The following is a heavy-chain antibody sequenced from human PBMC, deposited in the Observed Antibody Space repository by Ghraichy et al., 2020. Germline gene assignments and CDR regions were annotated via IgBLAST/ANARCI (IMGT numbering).Heavy chain of an antibody. CDR3: ARQEDGNYFGY. CDR2: INPNNDAT. J-gene: IGHJ4*02. CDR1: GYTFTGYY. Sequence: ASVKVSCKASGYTFTGYYMHWVRQAPGQGLEWMGWINPNNDATKYAKKFQGRVTMTRDTSISTAYMELSRLRSDDTAVYYCARQEDGNYFGYWGQGTLVTVSS. V-gene: IGHV1-2*02.